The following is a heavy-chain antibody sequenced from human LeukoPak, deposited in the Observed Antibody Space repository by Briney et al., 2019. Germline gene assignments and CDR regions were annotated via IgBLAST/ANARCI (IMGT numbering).Heavy chain of an antibody. CDR1: GYIFTVYY. V-gene: IGHV1-2*02. J-gene: IGHJ4*02. CDR3: ARVVGATIGLIDY. CDR2: INPNSGGT. Sequence: SVNVSCEVSGYIFTVYYMHCVRQAPGRGLECVGWINPNSGGTNYAQKFQGRVTMTRDTSISTAYMELSRLRSEDTAVYYCARVVGATIGLIDYWGQGTLVTVSS. D-gene: IGHD1-26*01.